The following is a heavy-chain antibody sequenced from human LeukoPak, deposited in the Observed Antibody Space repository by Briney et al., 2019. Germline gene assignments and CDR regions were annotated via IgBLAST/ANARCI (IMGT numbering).Heavy chain of an antibody. D-gene: IGHD6-13*01. CDR1: GFTFSSYA. CDR3: ATYSSSWFVGAFDI. V-gene: IGHV4-59*01. J-gene: IGHJ3*02. Sequence: GSLRLSCAASGFTFSSYAMSWVRQAPGKGLEWIGYIYYSGSTNYNPSLKSRVTISVDTSKNQFSLKLSSVTAADTAVYYCATYSSSWFVGAFDIWGQGTMVTVSS. CDR2: IYYSGST.